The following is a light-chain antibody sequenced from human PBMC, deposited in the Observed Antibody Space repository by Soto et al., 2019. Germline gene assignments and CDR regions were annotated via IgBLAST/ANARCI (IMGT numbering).Light chain of an antibody. Sequence: DIQMTQSPSTLSASVGDRVTITCRASQSISTWLAWYQQRAGKAPKLLIYKASNLESGVPSRFSGSGSGTDFPLTISSLQPDDFATYYCQQYNSYSWAFGQGTKVEIK. CDR1: QSISTW. CDR3: QQYNSYSWA. V-gene: IGKV1-5*03. CDR2: KAS. J-gene: IGKJ1*01.